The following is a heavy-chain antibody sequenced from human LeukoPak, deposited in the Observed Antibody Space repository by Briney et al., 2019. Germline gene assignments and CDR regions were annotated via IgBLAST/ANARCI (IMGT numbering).Heavy chain of an antibody. CDR3: AKKGGSWNYFDS. J-gene: IGHJ4*02. CDR2: ISSSSSYI. CDR1: GFTFSSYS. D-gene: IGHD6-13*01. Sequence: GGSLRLSCAASGFTFSSYSMNWVRQAPGKGLEWVSSISSSSSYIYYADSVKGRFTISRDNAKNSLYLQMNSLRPEDTAVYYCAKKGGSWNYFDSWGQGTLVTVSS. V-gene: IGHV3-21*01.